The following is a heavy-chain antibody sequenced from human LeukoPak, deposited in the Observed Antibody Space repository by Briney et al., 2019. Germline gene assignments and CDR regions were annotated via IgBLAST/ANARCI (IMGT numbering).Heavy chain of an antibody. J-gene: IGHJ4*02. CDR1: GFAFSSYA. Sequence: GGSLRLSCAASGFAFSSYAMNWVRQVPGKGLEWVSVISGDGDSTYCADSVKGRFSISRDNSKNTAYLQINSLRGEDTAVYYCAKDFGSGYYFDYWGQGALVTVSS. D-gene: IGHD3-22*01. CDR2: ISGDGDST. V-gene: IGHV3-23*01. CDR3: AKDFGSGYYFDY.